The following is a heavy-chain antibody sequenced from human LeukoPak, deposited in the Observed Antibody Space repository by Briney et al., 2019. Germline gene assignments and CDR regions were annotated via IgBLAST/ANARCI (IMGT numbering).Heavy chain of an antibody. CDR1: GGTFSSYA. Sequence: VASVTVSCKASGGTFSSYAISWVRQAPGQGLEWMGGIIPIFGTANYAQKFQGRVTITADESTSTAYMELSSLRSEDTAVYYCARRADIVATIYYYGMDVWGQGTTVTVSS. CDR2: IIPIFGTA. D-gene: IGHD5-12*01. J-gene: IGHJ6*02. CDR3: ARRADIVATIYYYGMDV. V-gene: IGHV1-69*01.